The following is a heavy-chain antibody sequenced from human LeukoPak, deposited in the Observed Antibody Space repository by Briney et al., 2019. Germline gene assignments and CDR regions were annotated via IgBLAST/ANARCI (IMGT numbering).Heavy chain of an antibody. CDR2: IKSRTDGGTT. J-gene: IGHJ5*02. Sequence: PGGSLRLSCAASGFNFGSYSMTWVRQAPGKGLEWVGRIKSRTDGGTTDYAAPVKGRFTISRDDSKNSLYLQMTSLTTEDTAVYYCTTDRRTWGQGTLVTVSS. CDR3: TTDRRT. CDR1: GFNFGSYS. V-gene: IGHV3-15*01.